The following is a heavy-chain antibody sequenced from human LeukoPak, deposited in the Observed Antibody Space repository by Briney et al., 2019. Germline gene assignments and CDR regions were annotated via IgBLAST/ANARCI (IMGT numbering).Heavy chain of an antibody. D-gene: IGHD6-19*01. Sequence: GESLKISCKGSGYSFTSYWIGWVRQMPGKGLEWMGIIYPGDSDTRYSPSFQGQVTISADKSISTAYLQWSSLKASDTAMYYCATSDPAVAGTTTFDYWGQGTLVTVSS. J-gene: IGHJ4*02. CDR1: GYSFTSYW. CDR2: IYPGDSDT. CDR3: ATSDPAVAGTTTFDY. V-gene: IGHV5-51*01.